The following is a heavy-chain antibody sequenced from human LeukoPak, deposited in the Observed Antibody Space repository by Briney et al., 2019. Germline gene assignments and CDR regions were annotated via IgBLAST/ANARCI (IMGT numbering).Heavy chain of an antibody. Sequence: GGSLRLSCAASGFTFDDYGLSWGRQAPGKGLEWVSAISGSGADTYYADSVKGRFAISRDNSKNTLYLQMSSLRAEDTAIYYCAKRSSYDSSGYFDYWGQGTLVTVSS. V-gene: IGHV3-23*01. CDR3: AKRSSYDSSGYFDY. J-gene: IGHJ4*02. CDR1: GFTFDDYG. D-gene: IGHD3-22*01. CDR2: ISGSGADT.